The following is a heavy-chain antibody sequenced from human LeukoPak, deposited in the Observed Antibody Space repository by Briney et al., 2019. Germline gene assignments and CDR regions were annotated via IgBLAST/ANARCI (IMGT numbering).Heavy chain of an antibody. J-gene: IGHJ4*02. Sequence: PGGSLRLSCAASGFTFSSYGMHWVRQAPGKGLEWVAVIWYGGSNKYYADSVKGRFTISRDNSKNTLYLQMNSLRAEDTAVYYCAKDAGYYYDSSGHFDYRGQGTLVTVSS. V-gene: IGHV3-30*02. CDR3: AKDAGYYYDSSGHFDY. CDR2: IWYGGSNK. D-gene: IGHD3-22*01. CDR1: GFTFSSYG.